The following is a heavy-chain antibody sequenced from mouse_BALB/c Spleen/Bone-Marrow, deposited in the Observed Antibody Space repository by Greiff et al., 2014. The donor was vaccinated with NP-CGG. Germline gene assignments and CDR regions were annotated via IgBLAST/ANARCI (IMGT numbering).Heavy chain of an antibody. CDR3: ARHEDYGSSYYYAMDY. V-gene: IGHV1-62-2*01. CDR1: GYTFTEYI. J-gene: IGHJ4*01. D-gene: IGHD1-1*01. CDR2: FYPGSGSI. Sequence: VQGVESGAELVKPGASVKLSCKASGYTFTEYIIHWVKQRSGQGHEWIGWFYPGSGSIKYNEKFKDKATLTADESSSTVYMELSRLTSEDSAVYFCARHEDYGSSYYYAMDYWGQGTSVTVSS.